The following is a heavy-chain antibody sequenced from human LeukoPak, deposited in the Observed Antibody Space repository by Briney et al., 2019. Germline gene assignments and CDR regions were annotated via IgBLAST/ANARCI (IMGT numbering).Heavy chain of an antibody. CDR2: IYTSGST. CDR1: GGSISSYY. J-gene: IGHJ5*02. V-gene: IGHV4-4*07. CDR3: AGGLREMATITFDP. D-gene: IGHD5-24*01. Sequence: PSETLSLTCTVSGGSISSYYWSWIRQPAGKGLEWIGRIYTSGSTNYNPSLKSRVTMSVDTSKNQFSLKLSSVTAADTAVYYCAGGLREMATITFDPWGQGTLVTVSS.